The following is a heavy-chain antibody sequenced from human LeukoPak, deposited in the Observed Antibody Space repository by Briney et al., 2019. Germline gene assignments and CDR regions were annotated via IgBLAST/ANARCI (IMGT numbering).Heavy chain of an antibody. J-gene: IGHJ4*02. CDR1: GFTVSSNY. CDR3: AKVYLLYYYDSSGYSPFDY. D-gene: IGHD3-22*01. CDR2: IYSGGST. Sequence: PGGSLRLSCAASGFTVSSNYMSWVRQAPGKGLEWVSVIYSGGSTYYADSVKGRFTISRDNSKNTLYLQMNSLRAEDTAVYYCAKVYLLYYYDSSGYSPFDYWGQGTLVTVSS. V-gene: IGHV3-53*05.